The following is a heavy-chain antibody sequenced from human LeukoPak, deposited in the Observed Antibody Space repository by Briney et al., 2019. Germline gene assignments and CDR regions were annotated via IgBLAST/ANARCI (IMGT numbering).Heavy chain of an antibody. CDR2: IYSVCST. CDR1: GFTVSSNY. D-gene: IGHD3-22*01. CDR3: ARVMAAYYYDSSGYYKTPGAFDI. J-gene: IGHJ3*02. Sequence: PGGSLTLSCSASGFTVSSNYISWVRQAPGKGLAWVSVIYSVCSTYYADSVKGRFTISRDNSKNTLYLQMNSLRAEDTAVYYCARVMAAYYYDSSGYYKTPGAFDIWGQGTMVTVSS. V-gene: IGHV3-53*01.